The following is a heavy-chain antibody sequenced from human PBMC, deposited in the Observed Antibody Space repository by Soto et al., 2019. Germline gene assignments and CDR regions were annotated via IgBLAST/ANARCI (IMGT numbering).Heavy chain of an antibody. CDR2: IVVGSGNT. CDR1: GFTFTSSA. V-gene: IGHV1-58*02. CDR3: AAGPHMAVAAHPDY. D-gene: IGHD6-19*01. Sequence: ASVKVSCKASGFTFTSSAMQWVRQARGQRLEWIGWIVVGSGNTNYAQKFQERVTITRDMSTSTAYMELSSLRSEDTAVYYCAAGPHMAVAAHPDYWGQGTLVTVSS. J-gene: IGHJ4*02.